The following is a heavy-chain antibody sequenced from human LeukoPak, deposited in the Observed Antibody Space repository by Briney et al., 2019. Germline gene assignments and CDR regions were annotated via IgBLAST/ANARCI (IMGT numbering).Heavy chain of an antibody. V-gene: IGHV3-74*01. CDR3: AKAPIVVPAAYFDY. J-gene: IGHJ4*02. Sequence: PGGSLRLSCAASGFTFRDYWMHWVRQAPEKGLMWVSHIDSDATSTYYTDSVKGRFTISRDNAKNTVYPQMNSLRAEDTAIYYCAKAPIVVPAAYFDYWGQGTLVTVSS. CDR1: GFTFRDYW. CDR2: IDSDATST. D-gene: IGHD2-2*01.